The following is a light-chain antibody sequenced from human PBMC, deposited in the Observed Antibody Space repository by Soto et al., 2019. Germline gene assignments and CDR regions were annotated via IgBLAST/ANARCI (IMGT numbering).Light chain of an antibody. CDR1: QSISIS. CDR2: GAS. CDR3: QQYNNGPTYT. V-gene: IGKV3-15*01. J-gene: IGKJ2*01. Sequence: EIVMTQSPATLSVSPGERATLSCRASQSISISLAWYQQKPGQAPRLLIYGASTRATGIPARFSGSGSGTEFTHTISSLQSEDFAVYYCQQYNNGPTYTFGQGTKLEIK.